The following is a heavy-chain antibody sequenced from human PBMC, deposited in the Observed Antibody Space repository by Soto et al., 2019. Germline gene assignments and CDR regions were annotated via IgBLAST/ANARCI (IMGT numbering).Heavy chain of an antibody. CDR1: GGSFSGYY. CDR2: INHSGST. J-gene: IGHJ5*02. V-gene: IGHV4-34*01. CDR3: ARGSCFDP. Sequence: PSETLSLTCAVYGGSFSGYYWSWIRQPPGKGLEWIGEINHSGSTNYNPSLKSRVTISVDTSKNQFSLKLSSVTAADTAVYYCARGSCFDPWGQGTLVTVSS.